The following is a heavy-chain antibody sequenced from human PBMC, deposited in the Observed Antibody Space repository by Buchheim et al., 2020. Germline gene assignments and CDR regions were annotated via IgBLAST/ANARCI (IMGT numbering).Heavy chain of an antibody. D-gene: IGHD2-15*01. CDR2: ISYDGSNK. V-gene: IGHV3-30-3*01. CDR1: GFTFSSYA. Sequence: QVQLVESGGGVVQPGRSLRLSRAASGFTFSSYAMHWVRQAPGKGLEWVAVISYDGSNKYYADSVKGRFTISRDNSKNTLYLQMNSLRAEDTAVYYCASGRNLGYCSGGSCYSLWDYWGQGTL. J-gene: IGHJ4*02. CDR3: ASGRNLGYCSGGSCYSLWDY.